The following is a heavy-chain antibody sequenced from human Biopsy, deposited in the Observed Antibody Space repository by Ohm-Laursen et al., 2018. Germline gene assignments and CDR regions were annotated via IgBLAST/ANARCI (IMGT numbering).Heavy chain of an antibody. CDR1: GYTFTSYD. Sequence: ASVKVSCKASGYTFTSYDINWVRQATGQGLEWMGWMNPNSGNTDYAQKFQGRVTMTRNTSISTAYMELNSLRSEDTTVYYCARGSFWFGGNYYYYGMDVWGQGTTVTVSS. D-gene: IGHD3-10*01. J-gene: IGHJ6*02. CDR3: ARGSFWFGGNYYYYGMDV. V-gene: IGHV1-8*01. CDR2: MNPNSGNT.